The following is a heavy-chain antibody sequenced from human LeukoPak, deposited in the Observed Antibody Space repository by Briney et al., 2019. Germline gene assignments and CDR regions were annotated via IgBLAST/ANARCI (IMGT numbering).Heavy chain of an antibody. J-gene: IGHJ6*02. CDR2: IIPIFGTA. Sequence: SVKVSCQASGGTFSSYAISWVRQAPGQGLEWMGGIIPIFGTANYAQKFQGRVTITADESTSTAYMELSSLRSEDTAVYYCARDRGALWLGYRFYGTDVWGQGTTVTVSS. V-gene: IGHV1-69*13. CDR3: ARDRGALWLGYRFYGTDV. D-gene: IGHD5-18*01. CDR1: GGTFSSYA.